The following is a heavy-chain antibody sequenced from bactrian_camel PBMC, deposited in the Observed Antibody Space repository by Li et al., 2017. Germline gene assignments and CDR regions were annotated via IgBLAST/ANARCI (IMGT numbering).Heavy chain of an antibody. D-gene: IGHD1*01. J-gene: IGHJ4*01. Sequence: HVQLVESGGGSVQAGGSLKLSCTYSGYTSFIDCMAWFRQSPGDEREEVASIETNGQTTYSDSVKGRFAISRDNGKATVYLRMTNLKPEDTGMYYCAATKAWRACQDGYTYWGQGTQVTVS. V-gene: IGHV3S53*01. CDR3: AATKAWRACQDGYTY. CDR1: GYTSFIDC. CDR2: IETNGQT.